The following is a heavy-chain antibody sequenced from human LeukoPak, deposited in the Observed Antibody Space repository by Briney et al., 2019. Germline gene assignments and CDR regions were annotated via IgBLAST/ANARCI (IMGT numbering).Heavy chain of an antibody. D-gene: IGHD1-26*01. Sequence: SETLSLTCIVSDGSISSSSYYWGWIRQPPGKELEWIGNLFYTGETFYNPSLNSRVTISVDTSKSQFSLRLSSVTAADTAVYYCARTDSGRYSYFDCWGQGTLVTVSS. CDR1: DGSISSSSYY. CDR2: LFYTGET. V-gene: IGHV4-39*01. CDR3: ARTDSGRYSYFDC. J-gene: IGHJ4*02.